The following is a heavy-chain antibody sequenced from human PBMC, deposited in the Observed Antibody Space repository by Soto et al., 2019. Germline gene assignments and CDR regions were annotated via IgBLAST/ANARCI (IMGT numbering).Heavy chain of an antibody. J-gene: IGHJ6*02. Sequence: GGSLRLSCTASGFTFGDYAMSWFRQAPGKWLEWVGFIRSKAYGGTTEYAASVKGRFTISRDDSKSIAYLQMNSLKTEDTAVYYCTRDRGSSWYSTNYYYSGMDVWGQGTTVTVSS. CDR3: TRDRGSSWYSTNYYYSGMDV. CDR2: IRSKAYGGTT. D-gene: IGHD6-13*01. V-gene: IGHV3-49*03. CDR1: GFTFGDYA.